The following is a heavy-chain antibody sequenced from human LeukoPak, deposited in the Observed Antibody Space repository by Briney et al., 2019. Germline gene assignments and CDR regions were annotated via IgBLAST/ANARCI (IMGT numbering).Heavy chain of an antibody. CDR1: GGTFSSYA. V-gene: IGHV1-69*13. D-gene: IGHD2-2*01. CDR3: ASRPYQLLVGKSGDAFDI. Sequence: SVKVSCKASGGTFSSYAISWVRQAPGQGLEWMGGIIPIFGTASYAQKFQGRVTITADESTSTAYMELSSLRSEDTAVYYCASRPYQLLVGKSGDAFDIWGQGTMVTVSS. J-gene: IGHJ3*02. CDR2: IIPIFGTA.